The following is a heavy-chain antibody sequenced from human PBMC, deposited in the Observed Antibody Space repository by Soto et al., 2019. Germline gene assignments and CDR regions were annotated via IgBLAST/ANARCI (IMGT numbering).Heavy chain of an antibody. J-gene: IGHJ5*02. CDR1: GFTFSSYG. D-gene: IGHD2-15*01. V-gene: IGHV3-33*01. CDR3: ARDDGYCSGGRCYAWFAP. CDR2: IWYDGSNK. Sequence: QPGGSLRLSCAASGFTFSSYGMHWVRQAPGKGLEWVAVIWYDGSNKYYADSVKGRFTMSSDKAKNSVYLQMNSLRVEDTAVYYCARDDGYCSGGRCYAWFAPWGQGTLVTVSS.